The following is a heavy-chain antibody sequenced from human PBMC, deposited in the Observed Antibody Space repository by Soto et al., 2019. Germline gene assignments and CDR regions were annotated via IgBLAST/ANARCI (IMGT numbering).Heavy chain of an antibody. CDR2: IIPIFGTA. CDR1: GGTFSSYA. CDR3: AIWPCSGGSCYWDKTYYFDY. J-gene: IGHJ4*02. D-gene: IGHD2-15*01. V-gene: IGHV1-69*13. Sequence: SVKVSCKASGGTFSSYAISWVRQAPGQGLEWMGGIIPIFGTANYAQKFQGRVTITADESTSTAYMELSSLRSEDTAVYYCAIWPCSGGSCYWDKTYYFDYWGQGTLVTVSS.